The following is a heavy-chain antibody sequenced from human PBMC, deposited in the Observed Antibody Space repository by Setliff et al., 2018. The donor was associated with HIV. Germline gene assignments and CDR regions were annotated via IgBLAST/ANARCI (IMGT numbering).Heavy chain of an antibody. Sequence: SETLSLTCTVSGASISSGTYFWTWVRQPAGQGLEWVGHIYSSGNANYNPSLNSRVTISVDTSKNHFSLKLSSVTAADTAVYYCARSLLPSITVAGTIGYWGQGSLVTVSS. V-gene: IGHV4-61*09. J-gene: IGHJ4*02. D-gene: IGHD6-19*01. CDR3: ARSLLPSITVAGTIGY. CDR1: GASISSGTYF. CDR2: IYSSGNA.